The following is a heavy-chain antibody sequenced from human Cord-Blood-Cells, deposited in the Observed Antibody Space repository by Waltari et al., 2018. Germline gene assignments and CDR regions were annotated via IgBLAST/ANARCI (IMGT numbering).Heavy chain of an antibody. CDR2: MNPNSGNT. CDR3: ARGLWSSSAFDI. Sequence: QVQLVQSGAEVKKPVAPVKVSCKASGYTFTNYDIHWVQLATGQGLEWMGWMNPNSGNTGYAQKFQGRFTITRNTSISTAYMELSSLRSEDTAVYYCARGLWSSSAFDIWGQGTMVTVSS. J-gene: IGHJ3*02. V-gene: IGHV1-8*03. CDR1: GYTFTNYD. D-gene: IGHD6-6*01.